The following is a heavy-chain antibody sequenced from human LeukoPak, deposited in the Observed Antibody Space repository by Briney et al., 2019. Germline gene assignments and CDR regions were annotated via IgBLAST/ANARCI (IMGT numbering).Heavy chain of an antibody. CDR2: IIPMLGTA. J-gene: IGHJ4*01. CDR1: DDTFSTSA. V-gene: IGHV1-69*06. Sequence: SVRVSCKTSDDTFSTSAISWVRQAPGQGLEWMGRIIPMLGTASNAEKFYGRVTITADKSTSTTYLELNSLRSDDTAVYYCARTGRDTSSSNPFDLWGQGSWVTVSS. CDR3: ARTGRDTSSSNPFDL. D-gene: IGHD6-13*01.